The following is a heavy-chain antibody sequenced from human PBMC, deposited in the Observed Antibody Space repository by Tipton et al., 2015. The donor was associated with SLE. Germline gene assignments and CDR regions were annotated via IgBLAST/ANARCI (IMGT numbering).Heavy chain of an antibody. V-gene: IGHV4-39*01. D-gene: IGHD6-6*01. CDR3: ARHARQLGGDFDY. Sequence: TLSLTCTVSGCSISSSSYYWGWIRQPPGKGLEWIGSIYYSGSTYYNPSLKSRVTISVDTSKNQFSLKLSSVTAADTAVYYCARHARQLGGDFDYWGQGTLVTVSS. J-gene: IGHJ4*02. CDR1: GCSISSSSYY. CDR2: IYYSGST.